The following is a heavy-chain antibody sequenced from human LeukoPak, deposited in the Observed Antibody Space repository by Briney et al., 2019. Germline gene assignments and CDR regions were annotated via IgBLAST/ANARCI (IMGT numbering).Heavy chain of an antibody. CDR1: GGAFSGYY. CDR2: INHSGST. J-gene: IGHJ4*02. Sequence: SETLSLTCAVSGGAFSGYYWSWIRQPPGKGLEWIGEINHSGSTNYNPSLKSRVTISVDTSKNQFYLKMRSVTAADTAVYYCAREFSGYDFDHWGQGTLVTVSS. V-gene: IGHV4-34*01. D-gene: IGHD5-12*01. CDR3: AREFSGYDFDH.